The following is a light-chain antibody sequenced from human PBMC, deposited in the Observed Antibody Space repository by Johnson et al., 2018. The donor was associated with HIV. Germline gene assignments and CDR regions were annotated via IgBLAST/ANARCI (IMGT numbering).Light chain of an antibody. Sequence: QSVLTQPPSVSAAPGQKVTISCSGSSSNIGNNYVSWYQQLPGTAPKLLIYENNKRPSGIPDRFSGSKSGTSATLGITGLQTGDEADYYGGTWDSSLSARVFGTGTKVTVL. CDR2: ENN. V-gene: IGLV1-51*02. J-gene: IGLJ1*01. CDR3: GTWDSSLSARV. CDR1: SSNIGNNY.